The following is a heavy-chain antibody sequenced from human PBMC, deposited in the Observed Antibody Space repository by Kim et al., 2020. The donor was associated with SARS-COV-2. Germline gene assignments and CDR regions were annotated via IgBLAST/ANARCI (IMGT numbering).Heavy chain of an antibody. J-gene: IGHJ3*02. Sequence: SETLSLTCAVYGGSFSGYYWSWIRQPPGKGLEWIGEINHSGSTNYNPSLKSRVTISVDTSKNQFSLKLSSVTAADTAVYYCARALYYYDSSGYFNAFDI. CDR2: INHSGST. CDR3: ARALYYYDSSGYFNAFDI. CDR1: GGSFSGYY. V-gene: IGHV4-34*01. D-gene: IGHD3-22*01.